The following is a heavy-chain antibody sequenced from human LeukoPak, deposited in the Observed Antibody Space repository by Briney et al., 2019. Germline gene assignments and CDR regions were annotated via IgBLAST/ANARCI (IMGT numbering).Heavy chain of an antibody. D-gene: IGHD5-18*01. CDR1: RGSISSGGYS. J-gene: IGHJ4*02. CDR3: ARGEYSFGWGCFDY. V-gene: IGHV4-30-2*01. CDR2: IYHSGST. Sequence: SETLSLTCTVYRGSISSGGYSWSWIRQPPGKGLQWIGYIYHSGSTYYNPSLKSRVTISVDRSKNQFSLKLSSVTAADTAVYYCARGEYSFGWGCFDYWGQRTLVTVSS.